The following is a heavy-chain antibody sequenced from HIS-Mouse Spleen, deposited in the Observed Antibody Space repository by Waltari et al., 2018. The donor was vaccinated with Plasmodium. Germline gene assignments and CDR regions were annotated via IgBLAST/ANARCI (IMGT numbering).Heavy chain of an antibody. D-gene: IGHD6-13*01. CDR1: GYTFTGYY. J-gene: IGHJ1*01. V-gene: IGHV1-2*02. CDR2: SNPNSGGN. Sequence: QVQLVQSGAEVKKPGASVKVSCKASGYTFTGYYMHWVRQAPGQGLEWMGWSNPNSGGNNPGQKCQGMVTMTRDTSISTAYMQLSRLRSDDTAVYYCARVLGYKAAAGTFVEYFQHWGQGTLVTGSS. CDR3: ARVLGYKAAAGTFVEYFQH.